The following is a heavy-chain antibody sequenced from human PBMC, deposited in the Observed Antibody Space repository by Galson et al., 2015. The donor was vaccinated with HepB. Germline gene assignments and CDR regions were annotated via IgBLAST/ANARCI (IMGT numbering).Heavy chain of an antibody. V-gene: IGHV3-66*02. D-gene: IGHD6-19*01. CDR3: ARFAAGTGGRWFDP. J-gene: IGHJ5*02. CDR1: GFTVSSNY. Sequence: SLRLSCAASGFTVSSNYMSWVRQAPGKGLEWVSVIYSGGSTYYADSVKGRFTISRDNSKNTLYLQMNSLRAEDTAVYYCARFAAGTGGRWFDPWGQGTLVTVSS. CDR2: IYSGGST.